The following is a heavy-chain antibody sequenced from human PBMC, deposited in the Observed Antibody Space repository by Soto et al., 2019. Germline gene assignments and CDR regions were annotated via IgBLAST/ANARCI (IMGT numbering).Heavy chain of an antibody. CDR2: ILPLSGTP. CDR3: ARVGSRDAYNYVLDY. J-gene: IGHJ4*02. Sequence: VASVKVSCKASGGIHSSLTFSWVRQAPGQGLEWMGGILPLSGTPKYAQKFQGRLTITADEYRATTYMELSSLTSEDTAIYYCARVGSRDAYNYVLDYWGQGTLVTVSS. CDR1: GGIHSSLT. D-gene: IGHD1-1*01. V-gene: IGHV1-69*13.